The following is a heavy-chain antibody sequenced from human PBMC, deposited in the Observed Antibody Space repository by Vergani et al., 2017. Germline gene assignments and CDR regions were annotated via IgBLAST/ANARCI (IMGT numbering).Heavy chain of an antibody. CDR1: GFTFSSYA. Sequence: EVQLLESGGGLVQPGGSLRLSCAASGFTFSSYAMSWVRQAPGKGLEWVSAISGSGGSTYYADSVKGRFTITRDNSKNTLYLQMNSLRAEDTAVYYCAKDRSRRGRAARPHYYYYYGMDVWGQGTTVTVSS. CDR3: AKDRSRRGRAARPHYYYYYGMDV. V-gene: IGHV3-23*01. CDR2: ISGSGGST. J-gene: IGHJ6*02. D-gene: IGHD6-6*01.